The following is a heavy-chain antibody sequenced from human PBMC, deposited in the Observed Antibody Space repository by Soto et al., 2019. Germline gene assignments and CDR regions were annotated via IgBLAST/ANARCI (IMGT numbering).Heavy chain of an antibody. CDR1: GFTLSTYP. CDR3: VNFRGNPSGEFYI. J-gene: IGHJ3*02. D-gene: IGHD2-15*01. Sequence: GGSLRLSCVASGFTLSTYPMSWVRQAPGKGLEWVSGITGSGGSTYYADSVKGRFTISRDNSKSTVSLHMNSLRAEDTAVYYCVNFRGNPSGEFYICGQGKMVTVSS. CDR2: ITGSGGST. V-gene: IGHV3-23*01.